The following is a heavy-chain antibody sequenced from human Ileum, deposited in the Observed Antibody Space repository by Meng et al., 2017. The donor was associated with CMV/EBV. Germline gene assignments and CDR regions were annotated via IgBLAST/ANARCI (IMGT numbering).Heavy chain of an antibody. D-gene: IGHD3-10*01. CDR2: IYYSGNT. CDR1: GGYMSSGGYY. J-gene: IGHJ4*02. V-gene: IGHV4-30-4*01. CDR3: ARDGGYGSGSYI. Sequence: VSGGYMSSGGYYWTWIRQPPGKGLEWIGYIYYSGNTYYNPSLKSRVTISVNTSKNQFSLKLDSVTAADTAVYYCARDGGYGSGSYIWGQGTLVTVSS.